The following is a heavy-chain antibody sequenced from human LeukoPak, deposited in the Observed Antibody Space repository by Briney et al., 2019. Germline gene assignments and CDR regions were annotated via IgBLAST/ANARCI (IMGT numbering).Heavy chain of an antibody. CDR1: GGSISSSSYY. J-gene: IGHJ6*03. D-gene: IGHD3-10*01. CDR3: ARSRVGYYGSGSYIYYYMDV. CDR2: FYYKGIT. V-gene: IGHV4-39*07. Sequence: SETLSLTCTVSGGSISSSSYYWGWIRQPPGKGLEWIGSFYYKGITYYNPSLKSRVFISVDTSKSQFSLKLSSVTAADTAVYYCARSRVGYYGSGSYIYYYMDVWGKGTTVTISS.